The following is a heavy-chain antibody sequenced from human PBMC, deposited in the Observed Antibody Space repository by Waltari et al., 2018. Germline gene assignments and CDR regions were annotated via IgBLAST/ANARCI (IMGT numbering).Heavy chain of an antibody. CDR2: INHSGST. Sequence: QVQLQQWGAGLLTPSETLSLTCAVYGGSFSGSYWSWIRQPPGKGLEWIGEINHSGSTNYNPSLKSRVTISVDTSKNQFSLKLSSVTAADTAVYYCARASLLWFGEFLDYWGQGTLVTVSS. CDR3: ARASLLWFGEFLDY. CDR1: GGSFSGSY. J-gene: IGHJ4*02. V-gene: IGHV4-34*01. D-gene: IGHD3-10*01.